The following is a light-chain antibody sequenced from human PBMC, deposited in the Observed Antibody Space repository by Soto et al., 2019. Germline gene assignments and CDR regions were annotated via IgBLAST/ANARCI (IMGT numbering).Light chain of an antibody. CDR1: SSDVGSYNL. J-gene: IGLJ1*01. Sequence: SALTQPASVSGSPGQSIAISCTGTSSDVGSYNLVSWYQQHPGKAPKLMIYEGSKRPSGVSNRFSGSKSGNTASLTISGLQAEDEADYYCCSYAGSSTYVFGTG. V-gene: IGLV2-23*01. CDR2: EGS. CDR3: CSYAGSSTYV.